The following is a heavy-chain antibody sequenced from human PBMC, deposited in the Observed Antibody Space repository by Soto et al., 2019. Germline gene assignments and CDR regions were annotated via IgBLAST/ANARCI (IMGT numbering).Heavy chain of an antibody. CDR3: AKGLSVIQPWLVDAH. CDR1: GFTFRSYG. J-gene: IGHJ4*02. V-gene: IGHV3-30*18. CDR2: ISYDGSNE. D-gene: IGHD5-18*01. Sequence: QVQLVESGGGVVQPGRSLRLSCAASGFTFRSYGMHWVRQAPGKGLEWVAVISYDGSNEYYADSVKGRLTISRDNSKNTLYLQMSSLRCEDTAVYYCAKGLSVIQPWLVDAHWGQGTLVTVSS.